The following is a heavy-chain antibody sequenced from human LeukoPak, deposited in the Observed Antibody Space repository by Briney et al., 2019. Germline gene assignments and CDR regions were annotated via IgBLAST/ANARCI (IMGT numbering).Heavy chain of an antibody. V-gene: IGHV3-23*01. CDR2: ISGSGGST. D-gene: IGHD3-10*01. J-gene: IGHJ4*02. CDR1: GFTFSSYG. CDR3: ARAGGSQSPYYSYYFDY. Sequence: PGGSLRLSCAASGFTFSSYGMSWVRQAPGKGLEWVSAISGSGGSTYYADSVKGRFTISRDNSKNTLYLQMNSLRAEDTAVYYCARAGGSQSPYYSYYFDYWGQGTLVTVSS.